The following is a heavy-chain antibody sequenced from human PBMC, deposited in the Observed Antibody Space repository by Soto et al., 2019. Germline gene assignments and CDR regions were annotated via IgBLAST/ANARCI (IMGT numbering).Heavy chain of an antibody. CDR3: KHLASGHYGYDF. J-gene: IGHJ4*02. V-gene: IGHV3-15*01. CDR1: GFSFSDAS. Sequence: GGSLRLSCAASGFSFSDASMSWVRQAPGKGLEWVGRIKTKSSGGTTDYAAPVKGRFTISRDDSKNTVYLQMDSLKAEDTAVHSRKHLASGHYGYDFWGQGNLVTVS. D-gene: IGHD3-3*01. CDR2: IKTKSSGGTT.